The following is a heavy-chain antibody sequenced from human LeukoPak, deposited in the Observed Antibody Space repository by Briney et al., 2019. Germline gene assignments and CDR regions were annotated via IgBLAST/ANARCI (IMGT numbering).Heavy chain of an antibody. V-gene: IGHV1-18*04. J-gene: IGHJ5*02. CDR2: ISAYNGKT. Sequence: GASVKVSCKASGYSFTSHYMHWVRQAPGQGLEWMGWISAYNGKTNYAQKFQDRVIMTTDTSTSTAYMELRSLRSDDTAVYYCARKRYSSSRFDPWGQGTLVTVSS. CDR3: ARKRYSSSRFDP. CDR1: GYSFTSHY. D-gene: IGHD6-6*01.